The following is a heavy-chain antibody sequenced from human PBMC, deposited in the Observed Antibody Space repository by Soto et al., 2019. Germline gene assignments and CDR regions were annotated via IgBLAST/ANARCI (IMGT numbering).Heavy chain of an antibody. J-gene: IGHJ4*02. CDR1: GFTFGTYW. Sequence: VQLVESGGGLVQPGGSLRLSCTASGFTFGTYWMSWVRQAPGKGLEWVANIMQDGSEKQYVDSVKGRFTISRDNAKRSLYLQMNGLRAEDTAVYYCGRGHSAPDHWGQGTLVTVSS. V-gene: IGHV3-7*01. CDR2: IMQDGSEK. CDR3: GRGHSAPDH.